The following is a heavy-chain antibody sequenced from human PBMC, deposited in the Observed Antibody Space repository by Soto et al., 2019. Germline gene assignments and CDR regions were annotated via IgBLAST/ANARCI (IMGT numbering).Heavy chain of an antibody. CDR2: IKSKTDGGTT. V-gene: IGHV3-15*01. CDR1: GFTFSNAW. Sequence: GGSLRLSCAASGFTFSNAWMSWVRQAPGKGREWVGRIKSKTDGGTTDYAAPVKGRFTISRDDSKNTLYLQMNSLKTEDTAVYYCTTPNECSGGSCYYYYYYGMDVWGQGTTVTVSS. CDR3: TTPNECSGGSCYYYYYYGMDV. J-gene: IGHJ6*02. D-gene: IGHD2-15*01.